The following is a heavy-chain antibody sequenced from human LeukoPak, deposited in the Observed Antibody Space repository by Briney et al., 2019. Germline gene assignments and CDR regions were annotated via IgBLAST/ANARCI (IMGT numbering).Heavy chain of an antibody. Sequence: GGSLRLSCAASGFTFSNAWMSWVRQAPGKGLEWVGRIKSKTDGGTTDYAAPVKGRFTISRDDSKNTLYLQMNSLKTEDTAVYYCTTEAPLIAAAYGYWGQGTLVTVSS. CDR2: IKSKTDGGTT. CDR1: GFTFSNAW. D-gene: IGHD6-13*01. CDR3: TTEAPLIAAAYGY. J-gene: IGHJ4*02. V-gene: IGHV3-15*01.